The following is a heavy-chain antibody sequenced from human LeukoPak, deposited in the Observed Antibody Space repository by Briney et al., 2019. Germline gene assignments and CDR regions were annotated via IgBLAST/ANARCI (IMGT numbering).Heavy chain of an antibody. CDR3: ARGVEPLAANTLAY. V-gene: IGHV3-53*01. CDR2: LYSDGNT. Sequence: PGGSLRLFCAASGLTVITNHMTWVRQAPGKALEWVSVLYSDGNTKYADSVQGRFTISRDNSKKTLYLEMNSLSPDDTAVYYCARGVEPLAANTLAYWGQGTLVTVSS. D-gene: IGHD1-14*01. CDR1: GLTVITNH. J-gene: IGHJ4*02.